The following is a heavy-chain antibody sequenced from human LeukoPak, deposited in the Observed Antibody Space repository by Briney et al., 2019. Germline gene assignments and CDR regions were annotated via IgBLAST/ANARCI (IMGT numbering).Heavy chain of an antibody. Sequence: GGCLRLSCAASGFTFSSYAMSWVRQAPGKGLEWVSAISGSGGSTYYADSVKGRFTISRDNSKNTLYLQMNSLRAEDTAVYYCAKAPGPMIVVKEDVWGKGTTVTVSS. D-gene: IGHD3-22*01. J-gene: IGHJ6*04. CDR1: GFTFSSYA. CDR2: ISGSGGST. CDR3: AKAPGPMIVVKEDV. V-gene: IGHV3-23*01.